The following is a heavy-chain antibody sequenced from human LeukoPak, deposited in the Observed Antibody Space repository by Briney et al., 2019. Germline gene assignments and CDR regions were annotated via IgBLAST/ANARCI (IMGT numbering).Heavy chain of an antibody. J-gene: IGHJ4*02. CDR1: GFTFDDYA. D-gene: IGHD4-17*01. V-gene: IGHV3-9*01. CDR3: AKGYGDYGSDFDY. CDR2: ISWNSGSI. Sequence: GGSLRLSCAASGFTFDDYAIHWVRQAPGKGLEWVSGISWNSGSIGYADSVKGRFTISRDNAKNSLYLQMNSLRAEDTALYYCAKGYGDYGSDFDYWGQGTLVTVSS.